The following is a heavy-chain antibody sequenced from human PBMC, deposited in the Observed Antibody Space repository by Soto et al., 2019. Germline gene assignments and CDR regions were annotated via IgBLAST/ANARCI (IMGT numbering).Heavy chain of an antibody. CDR2: IKRQTEGGTT. D-gene: IGHD3-10*01. J-gene: IGHJ4*02. CDR3: TTDPPAGSRAIDY. Sequence: EVQLVESGGGLVKPGGSLRLSCAGSGFSFSNTWMNWVRQAPGKGLEWVGRIKRQTEGGTTDYPASVKGRFIISRDDSENTLYRQMNSLKTEDTAVYYCTTDPPAGSRAIDYWGQGTPVTVSS. V-gene: IGHV3-15*07. CDR1: GFSFSNTW.